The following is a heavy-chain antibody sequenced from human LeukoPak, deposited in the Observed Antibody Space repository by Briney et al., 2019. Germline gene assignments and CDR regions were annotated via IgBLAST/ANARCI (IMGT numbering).Heavy chain of an antibody. V-gene: IGHV1-69*05. J-gene: IGHJ1*01. Sequence: SVKVSCKASGGTFSSYAISWVRQAPGQGLEWMGGIIPIFGTANYAQKFQGRVTITTDESTSTAYMELSSLRSEDTAVYYCAREGLYCSSTSWYTLAYFQHWGQGTLVTVSS. D-gene: IGHD2-2*02. CDR3: AREGLYCSSTSWYTLAYFQH. CDR2: IIPIFGTA. CDR1: GGTFSSYA.